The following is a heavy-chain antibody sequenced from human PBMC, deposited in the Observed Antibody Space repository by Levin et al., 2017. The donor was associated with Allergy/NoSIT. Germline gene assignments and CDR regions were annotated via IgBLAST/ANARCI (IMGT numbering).Heavy chain of an antibody. Sequence: GESLKISCAASGFTFSTYWMNWVRQGPGKGLVWVSRINSVGSSTSYADSVKGRFTISRDNAKNTLYLQMNSLRAEDTAVYYCSGMGASSSYRKGFDPWGQGTLVTVSS. CDR3: SGMGASSSYRKGFDP. J-gene: IGHJ5*02. CDR1: GFTFSTYW. V-gene: IGHV3-74*01. D-gene: IGHD6-13*01. CDR2: INSVGSST.